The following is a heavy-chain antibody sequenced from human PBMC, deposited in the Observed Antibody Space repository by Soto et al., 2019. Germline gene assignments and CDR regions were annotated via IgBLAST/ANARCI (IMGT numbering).Heavy chain of an antibody. V-gene: IGHV3-64*03. J-gene: IGHJ6*02. CDR2: ISSNGGDT. D-gene: IGHD2-2*01. Sequence: EVQLVESGGGLVQPGGSLRLSCSGSGFTFSSYAMNWVRQAPGKGLEYVSAISSNGGDTYYTDSVKGRFTISRDNSKNTLNVQMSSLSAEDTAVYYCVKDGGTVPAANWGLGTTVTVSS. CDR1: GFTFSSYA. CDR3: VKDGGTVPAAN.